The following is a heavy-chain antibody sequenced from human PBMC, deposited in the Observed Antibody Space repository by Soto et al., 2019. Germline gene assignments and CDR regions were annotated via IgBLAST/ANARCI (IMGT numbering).Heavy chain of an antibody. CDR1: DLTFNTYA. V-gene: IGHV3-23*01. CDR3: ARYRSDGSASVDA. J-gene: IGHJ5*02. CDR2: ITTRGARS. Sequence: RGSLLLACASSDLTFNTYAMTWVRQTPGKGLEWVSFITTRGARSYYADPVRGRFTISTDSSRNTLYRQMNSLRPDDTAVYFCARYRSDGSASVDAWGQGTRFIVSS. D-gene: IGHD3-9*01.